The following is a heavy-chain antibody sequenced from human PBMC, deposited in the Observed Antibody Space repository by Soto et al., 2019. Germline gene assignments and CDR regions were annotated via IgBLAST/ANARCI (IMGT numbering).Heavy chain of an antibody. CDR3: ARDRGSGSYYPYYYYAMDV. J-gene: IGHJ6*02. V-gene: IGHV4-59*01. CDR2: IYNSGST. Sequence: WTWIRQPPGEGLEWIGYIYNSGSTIYNPSLKSRVTISVDTSKNQFSLELRSVTAADTAVYFCARDRGSGSYYPYYYYAMDVWGQGTTVTVSS. D-gene: IGHD3-10*01.